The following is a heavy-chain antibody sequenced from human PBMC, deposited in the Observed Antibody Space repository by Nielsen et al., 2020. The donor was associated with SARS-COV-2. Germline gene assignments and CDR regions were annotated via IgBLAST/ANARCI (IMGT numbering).Heavy chain of an antibody. CDR3: ARALRSRGWFDP. J-gene: IGHJ5*02. CDR2: FDPEDGET. D-gene: IGHD1-26*01. CDR1: GYTLTELS. Sequence: ASVKVSCKVSGYTLTELSMHWVRQAPGKGLEWMGGFDPEDGETIYAQKFQGRVTMTEDTSTDTAYMELSSLRSEDTAVYYCARALRSRGWFDPWGQGTLVTSPQ. V-gene: IGHV1-24*01.